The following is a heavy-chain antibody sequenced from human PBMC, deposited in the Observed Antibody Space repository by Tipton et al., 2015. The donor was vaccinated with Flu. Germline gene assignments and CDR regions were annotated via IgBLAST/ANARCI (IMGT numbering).Heavy chain of an antibody. CDR2: INPNSGGT. Sequence: QLVQSGAEVKKPGASVKVSCKASGYTFTGYYMHWVRQAPGQGLEWMGRINPNSGGTNYAQKFQGRVTMTRDTSISTAYMELSRLRSDDTAVYYCARGFLRCFDWSPPCYWGQGTLVTVSS. J-gene: IGHJ4*02. CDR3: ARGFLRCFDWSPPCY. CDR1: GYTFTGYY. V-gene: IGHV1-2*06. D-gene: IGHD3-9*01.